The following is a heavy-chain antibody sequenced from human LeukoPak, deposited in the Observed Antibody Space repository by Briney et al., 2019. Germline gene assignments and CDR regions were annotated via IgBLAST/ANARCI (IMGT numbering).Heavy chain of an antibody. CDR3: VGAVVAATHHFDY. CDR1: GGSISSSSYY. V-gene: IGHV4-39*01. D-gene: IGHD2-15*01. CDR2: IYYSGST. J-gene: IGHJ4*02. Sequence: SETLSLTCTVSGGSISSSSYYWGWSRQPPGKGLEWIGSIYYSGSTYYNPSLKSRVTISVDTSKNQFSLKLSSVTAADTAVYYCVGAVVAATHHFDYWGQGTLVTVSS.